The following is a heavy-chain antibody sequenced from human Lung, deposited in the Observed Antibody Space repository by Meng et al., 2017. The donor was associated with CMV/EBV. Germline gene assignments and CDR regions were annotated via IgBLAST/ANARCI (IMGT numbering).Heavy chain of an antibody. CDR1: GFTFSSYA. D-gene: IGHD6-13*01. CDR3: AKYIAAAGILSVYFDY. CDR2: ISGSGGST. Sequence: GESXKISCAASGFTFSSYAMSWVRQAPGKGLEWVSAISGSGGSTYYADSVKGRFTISRDNSKNTLYLQMNSLRAEDTAVYYCAKYIAAAGILSVYFDYWGQGXLVTVSS. J-gene: IGHJ4*02. V-gene: IGHV3-23*01.